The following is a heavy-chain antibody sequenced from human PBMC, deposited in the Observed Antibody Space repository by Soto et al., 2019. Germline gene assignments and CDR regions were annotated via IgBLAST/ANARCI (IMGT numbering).Heavy chain of an antibody. CDR1: GFTFDDFA. Sequence: EVHLVESGGALVQPGRSLRLSCAASGFTFDDFAMHWVRQAPGEGLEWVASVSWNSATIAYADSVKGRFIISRDNAENALYLQLNSLRTEDTAFYYCAKDSVVRGLQVRSVYFQNWGQGTLVTVSS. V-gene: IGHV3-9*01. J-gene: IGHJ1*01. D-gene: IGHD2-21*02. CDR3: AKDSVVRGLQVRSVYFQN. CDR2: VSWNSATI.